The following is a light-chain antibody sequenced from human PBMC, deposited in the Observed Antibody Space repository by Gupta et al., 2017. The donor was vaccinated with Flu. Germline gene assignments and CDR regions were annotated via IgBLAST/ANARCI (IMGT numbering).Light chain of an antibody. CDR1: SSNIGTNT. J-gene: IGLJ1*01. CDR3: ATWDDSLNGYV. CDR2: SDN. V-gene: IGLV1-44*01. Sequence: QSVLTQPPLASGTPGQRVTISCSGSSSNIGTNTVNWCQQLPGTAPKLLIYSDNQRPSGVPDRFSASKSGTSASLAISGLQSEDEADYYCATWDDSLNGYVFGTGTKVTVL.